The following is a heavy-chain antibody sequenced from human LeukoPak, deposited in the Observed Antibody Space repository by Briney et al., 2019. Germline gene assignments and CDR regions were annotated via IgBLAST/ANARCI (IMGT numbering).Heavy chain of an antibody. D-gene: IGHD6-13*01. CDR1: GFTFYSYW. Sequence: GGSLRLSCAASGFTFYSYWMHWVRQAPGKGLVWVSCINGDGSTSNYADSVKGRFTISRDNAKNTLYLQMNSLRAEDTAVYYCAREIAAGTGLDYWGQGTLVTVSS. J-gene: IGHJ4*02. CDR2: INGDGSTS. V-gene: IGHV3-74*01. CDR3: AREIAAGTGLDY.